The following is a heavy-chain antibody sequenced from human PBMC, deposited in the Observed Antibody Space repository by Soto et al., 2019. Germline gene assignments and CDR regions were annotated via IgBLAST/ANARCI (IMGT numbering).Heavy chain of an antibody. J-gene: IGHJ4*02. CDR3: ARGGTYSSGHFDY. Sequence: GASVEATSKDPRFRKTCKGISWLRQAPGQGLEWMGWISAYNGNTNYAQKLQGRVTMTTDTSTSTAYMELRSLRSDDTAVYYCARGGTYSSGHFDYWGQGTLVTVSS. V-gene: IGHV1-18*01. D-gene: IGHD6-19*01. CDR1: RFRKTCKG. CDR2: ISAYNGNT.